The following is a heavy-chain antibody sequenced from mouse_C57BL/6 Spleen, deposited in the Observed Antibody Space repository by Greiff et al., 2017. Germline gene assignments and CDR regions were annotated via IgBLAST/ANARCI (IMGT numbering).Heavy chain of an antibody. CDR2: IYPRSGNT. D-gene: IGHD1-1*01. V-gene: IGHV1-81*01. J-gene: IGHJ4*01. CDR1: GYTFTSYG. CDR3: ARRYGSSLYYAMDY. Sequence: QVQLQQSGAELARPGASVKLSCKASGYTFTSYGISWVKQRTGQGLEWIGEIYPRSGNTYYNEKFKGKATLTADKSSSTAYMELRSLTSEDSAVYFCARRYGSSLYYAMDYWGQGTSVTVSS.